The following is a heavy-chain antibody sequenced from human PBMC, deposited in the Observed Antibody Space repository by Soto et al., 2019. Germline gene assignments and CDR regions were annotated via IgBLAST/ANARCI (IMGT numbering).Heavy chain of an antibody. D-gene: IGHD3-9*01. Sequence: TLSLTCTVSGGSISSGGYYWSWIRQHPGKGLEWIGYIYYSGSTYYNPSLKSRVTISVDTSKNQFSLKLSSVTAADTAVYYCARLVQGYDILTGYYDNWFDPWGQGTLVTVS. CDR1: GGSISSGGYY. CDR3: ARLVQGYDILTGYYDNWFDP. V-gene: IGHV4-31*03. CDR2: IYYSGST. J-gene: IGHJ5*02.